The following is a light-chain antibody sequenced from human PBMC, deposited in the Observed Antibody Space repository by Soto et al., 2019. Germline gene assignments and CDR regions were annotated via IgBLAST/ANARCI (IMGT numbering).Light chain of an antibody. CDR3: CADAGSSRYV. Sequence: QSALTQPASVSGSPGQSITICCTRSSSHVGSYDFVSWYQQHPGKAPKVLIYEVTKRPSGVSNRFSGSKSGNTASLTISGLQADDEADYYCCADAGSSRYVFGTGTKVTVL. CDR1: SSHVGSYDF. J-gene: IGLJ1*01. V-gene: IGLV2-23*02. CDR2: EVT.